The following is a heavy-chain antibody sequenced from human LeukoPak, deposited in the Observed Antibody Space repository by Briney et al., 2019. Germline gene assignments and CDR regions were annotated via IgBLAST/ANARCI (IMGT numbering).Heavy chain of an antibody. Sequence: PGGSLRLSCAASGFTFSSYWMSWVRQAPGKGLEWVANIKQDGSEKYYVDSVKGRFTISRDNAKNSLYLQMNSLRAEDTAVYYCARVSRDYYYYGMDVWGQGTTVTVSS. CDR3: ARVSRDYYYYGMDV. CDR1: GFTFSSYW. D-gene: IGHD5-24*01. V-gene: IGHV3-7*01. CDR2: IKQDGSEK. J-gene: IGHJ6*02.